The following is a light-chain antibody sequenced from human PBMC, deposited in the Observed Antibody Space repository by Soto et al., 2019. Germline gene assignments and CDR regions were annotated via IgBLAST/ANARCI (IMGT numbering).Light chain of an antibody. J-gene: IGLJ3*02. V-gene: IGLV2-14*03. CDR1: SSDVGGYNY. Sequence: QSALTQPASVSGSPGQSITISCTGTSSDVGGYNYVSWYQHHPGKAPKLVIFDVSGRPSGVSNRFSGSKSGNTASLTISGLQAEDEADYYCSSYTGCNNYVFGRGTKLTVL. CDR2: DVS. CDR3: SSYTGCNNYV.